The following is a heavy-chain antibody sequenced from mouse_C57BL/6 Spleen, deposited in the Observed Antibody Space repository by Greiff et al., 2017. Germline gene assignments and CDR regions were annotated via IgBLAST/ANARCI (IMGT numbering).Heavy chain of an antibody. CDR3: ARAGAWYMDV. Sequence: QVQLQQSGAELVRPGSSVKLSCKASGYTFTSYWMDWVKQRPGQGLEWIGNIYPSDSETHYNQKFKDKATLTVDKSSSTAYMQLSSLTSEDSAVYYCARAGAWYMDVWGTGTTVTVSS. CDR1: GYTFTSYW. V-gene: IGHV1-61*01. D-gene: IGHD4-1*01. J-gene: IGHJ1*03. CDR2: IYPSDSET.